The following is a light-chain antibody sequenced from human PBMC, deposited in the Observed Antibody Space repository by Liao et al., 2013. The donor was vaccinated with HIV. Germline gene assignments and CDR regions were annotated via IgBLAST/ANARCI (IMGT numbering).Light chain of an antibody. J-gene: IGLJ1*01. CDR2: YDN. Sequence: SYVLTQPHSVSVAPGKTARITCGGNNIGSKSVHWYLQKPGQAPVLVIYYDNDRPSGIPERFSGSNSGNMATLTISRVEAGDEADYYCQVWDSSSDSYVFGTGTKVTVL. CDR3: QVWDSSSDSYV. CDR1: NIGSKS. V-gene: IGLV3-21*04.